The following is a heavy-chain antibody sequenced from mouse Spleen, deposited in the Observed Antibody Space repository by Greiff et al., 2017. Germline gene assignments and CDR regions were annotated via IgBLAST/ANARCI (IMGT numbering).Heavy chain of an antibody. CDR1: GYTFTSYG. Sequence: QVQLKESGAELARPGASVKLSCKASGYTFTSYGISWVKQRTGQGLEWIGEIYPRSGNTYYNEKFKGKATLTADKSSSTAYMELRSLASGEAAVYFCGRGYYGGGGGLGEWGEGSTLTVS. D-gene: IGHD1-1*02. V-gene: IGHV1-81*01. J-gene: IGHJ2*01. CDR2: IYPRSGNT. CDR3: GRGYYGGGGGLGE.